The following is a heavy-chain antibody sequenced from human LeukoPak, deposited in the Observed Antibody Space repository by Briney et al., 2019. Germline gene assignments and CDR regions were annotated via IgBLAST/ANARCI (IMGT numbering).Heavy chain of an antibody. J-gene: IGHJ6*02. CDR1: GFTFTRYS. CDR2: ISDYNGNT. V-gene: IGHV1-18*01. CDR3: ARVVRSDSFDYDYYYAMDV. D-gene: IGHD2-8*01. Sequence: ASVKVSCKASGFTFTRYSITWVRQAPGKGHEWMGWISDYNGNTNYAQKYQGRVTMTTDTSTRTAYMELGSLRSDDTAVYYCARVVRSDSFDYDYYYAMDVRGQGTTVTVSS.